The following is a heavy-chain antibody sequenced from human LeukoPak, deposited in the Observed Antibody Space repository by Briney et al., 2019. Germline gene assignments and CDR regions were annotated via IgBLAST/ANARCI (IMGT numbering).Heavy chain of an antibody. CDR1: GFTFSSYS. CDR3: ARDRDYYGSALTVVY. D-gene: IGHD3-10*01. CDR2: ISSSSSYI. V-gene: IGHV3-21*01. J-gene: IGHJ4*02. Sequence: PGGSLRLSCAASGFTFSSYSMNWVRQAPGKGLEWVSSISSSSSYIYYADSVKGRFTISRDNAKNSLYLQMNSLRAEGTAVYYCARDRDYYGSALTVVYWGQGTLVTVSS.